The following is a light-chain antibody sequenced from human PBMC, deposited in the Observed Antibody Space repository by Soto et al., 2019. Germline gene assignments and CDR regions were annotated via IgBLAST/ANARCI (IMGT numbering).Light chain of an antibody. J-gene: IGLJ2*01. Sequence: QSALTQPPSASGSPGQSVTISCTGTSSDVGCYDYVSWYQQQSGKAPKLIIYEVTNRPSGVPDRFSGSKSGNTASLTVSGLEAEDEADYYCSSNAGISNVIFGAGTKVTVL. CDR1: SSDVGCYDY. CDR2: EVT. V-gene: IGLV2-8*01. CDR3: SSNAGISNVI.